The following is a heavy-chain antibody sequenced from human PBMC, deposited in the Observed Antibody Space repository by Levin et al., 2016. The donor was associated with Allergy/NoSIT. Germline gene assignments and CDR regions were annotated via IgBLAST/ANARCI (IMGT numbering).Heavy chain of an antibody. CDR1: GGFTRTYY. CDR3: AKGGRPEDGGRFEL. Sequence: SETLSLTCIVSGGFTRTYYWSWIRQSPGKGLEWIGYMYYSGSSGSTYSNPSLKSRVTISVDTSKNQFSLKLSSVTAADTAVYYCAKGGRPEDGGRFELWGQGALVTVSS. V-gene: IGHV4-59*01. D-gene: IGHD4-23*01. CDR2: MYYSGSSGST. J-gene: IGHJ5*02.